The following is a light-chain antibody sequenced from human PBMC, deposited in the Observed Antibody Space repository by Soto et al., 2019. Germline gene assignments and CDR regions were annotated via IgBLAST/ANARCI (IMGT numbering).Light chain of an antibody. J-gene: IGKJ5*01. CDR3: QQYYSTPRT. CDR2: WAS. CDR1: QSVFYSSNNKNY. V-gene: IGKV4-1*01. Sequence: IVMTQSPDSLTVSLGARATINCKSSQSVFYSSNNKNYLAWYQQKPGQSPKLRIYWASTRESGVPDRFSGSGSGPDFTLTISSLQAGDVAVYDCQQYYSTPRTFGQGTRLEI.